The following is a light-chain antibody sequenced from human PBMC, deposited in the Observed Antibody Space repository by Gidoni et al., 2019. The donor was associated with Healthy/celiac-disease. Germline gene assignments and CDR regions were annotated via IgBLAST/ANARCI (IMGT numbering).Light chain of an antibody. CDR2: AAS. J-gene: IGKJ3*01. Sequence: DIQMTQSPSSLSASVGDRVTITCRASQSISSYLNWYQQKPGKAPKLLIYAASSLQSGVPSRFSGSGSGTDFTLTISSLQPEDFATYYCQQSYSNLGTSGPXTKVDIK. CDR1: QSISSY. CDR3: QQSYSNLGT. V-gene: IGKV1-39*01.